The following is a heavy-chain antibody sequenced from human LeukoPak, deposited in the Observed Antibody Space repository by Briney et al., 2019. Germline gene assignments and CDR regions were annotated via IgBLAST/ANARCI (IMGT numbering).Heavy chain of an antibody. D-gene: IGHD6-13*01. CDR1: GVSITSYS. V-gene: IGHV4-59*01. CDR2: ISYSGDT. CDR3: ARGMSSSWPGRLDY. J-gene: IGHJ4*02. Sequence: SETLSLTCTVPGVSITSYSWSWIRQPPGKGLEWIGFISYSGDTNYNPSLKSRLTISVDTSKTHFSLKLSSVTAADTAVYYCARGMSSSWPGRLDYWGQGTLVTVSS.